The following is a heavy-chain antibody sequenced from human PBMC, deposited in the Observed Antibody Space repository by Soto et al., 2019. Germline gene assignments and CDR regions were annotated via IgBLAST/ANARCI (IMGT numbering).Heavy chain of an antibody. D-gene: IGHD5-12*01. V-gene: IGHV3-48*03. Sequence: EVQLVESGGGLVQPGGSLRLSCAASGFTFSSYEMNWVRQAPGKGLEWVSSISSSGTTIYYADSVKGRFTISRDNAKNSLYLQMNSLRAEDTAVYYCARGRGLFADFWGQGPLVTVSS. J-gene: IGHJ4*02. CDR2: ISSSGTTI. CDR3: ARGRGLFADF. CDR1: GFTFSSYE.